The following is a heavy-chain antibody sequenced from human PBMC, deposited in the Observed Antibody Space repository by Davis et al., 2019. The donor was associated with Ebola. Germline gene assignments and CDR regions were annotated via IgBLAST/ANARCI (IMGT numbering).Heavy chain of an antibody. CDR2: IFPGDSDT. V-gene: IGHV5-51*01. J-gene: IGHJ6*02. CDR3: AGSRYYYYGMDV. CDR1: GYNFRNYW. D-gene: IGHD1-26*01. Sequence: GGSLRLSCKDPGYNFRNYWIVWVRQMPGKGLEFLGIIFPGDSDTKYSPSFQGQVTISADKSINTAYLQWSSLKASDTAMYYCAGSRYYYYGMDVWGQGTTVTVSS.